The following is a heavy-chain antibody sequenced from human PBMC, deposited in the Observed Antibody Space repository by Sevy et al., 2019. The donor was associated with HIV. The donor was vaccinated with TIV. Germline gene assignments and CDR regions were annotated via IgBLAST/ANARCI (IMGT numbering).Heavy chain of an antibody. Sequence: GGSLRLSCAASGFTFRSYGMHWVRQAPGKGLEWVAFIRYDGSTKYYADSVKGRFTISRDNSKNTLYLQMYSLRAEDTAIYYCAKGLGMVQGALLSEDIWGQGTMVTVSS. D-gene: IGHD3-10*01. CDR3: AKGLGMVQGALLSEDI. V-gene: IGHV3-30*02. J-gene: IGHJ3*02. CDR2: IRYDGSTK. CDR1: GFTFRSYG.